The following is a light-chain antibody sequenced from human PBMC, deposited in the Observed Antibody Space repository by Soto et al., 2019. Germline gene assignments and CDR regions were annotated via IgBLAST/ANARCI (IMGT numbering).Light chain of an antibody. J-gene: IGLJ1*01. CDR1: SSNIGARYD. V-gene: IGLV1-40*01. CDR3: QSYDSSLSGSYV. Sequence: QTVVTQPPSVSGAPGQRVTISCTGSSSNIGARYDVHWYQQLPGTAPKLLIFGNSNRPSGVPDRFSGSKSGTSASLAITGLQAEDEADYYCQSYDSSLSGSYVFGTGTKLTVL. CDR2: GNS.